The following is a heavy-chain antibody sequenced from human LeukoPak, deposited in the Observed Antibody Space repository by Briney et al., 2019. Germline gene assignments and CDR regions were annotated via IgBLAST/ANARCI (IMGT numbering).Heavy chain of an antibody. CDR2: ISSSSSYI. D-gene: IGHD4-17*01. V-gene: IGHV3-21*01. Sequence: PGGSLRLSCAASGFTFSSYSMNWVRQATGKGLEWVSSISSSSSYIYYAGSVKGRFTISRDNAKNSLYLQMNSLRAEDTAVYYCASGEWDYWGQGTLVTVSS. CDR3: ASGEWDY. J-gene: IGHJ4*02. CDR1: GFTFSSYS.